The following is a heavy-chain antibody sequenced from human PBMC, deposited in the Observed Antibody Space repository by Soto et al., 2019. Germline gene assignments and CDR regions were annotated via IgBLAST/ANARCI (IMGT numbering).Heavy chain of an antibody. V-gene: IGHV3-73*01. CDR3: TRADRHDFSNFAY. D-gene: IGHD4-4*01. J-gene: IGHJ4*02. CDR2: IGNAVNNYAT. CDR1: GFKFSDSA. Sequence: TGGSLRLSRAASGFKFSDSAMHWVRQASGKGLEWVGRIGNAVNNYATVYGASVKGRFIISRDDSRNTAYLQMNSLKTEDTAVYYCTRADRHDFSNFAYWGQGTLVTVSS.